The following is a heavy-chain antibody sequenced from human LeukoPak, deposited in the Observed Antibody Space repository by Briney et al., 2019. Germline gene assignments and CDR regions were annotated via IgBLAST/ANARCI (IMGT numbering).Heavy chain of an antibody. V-gene: IGHV4-30-2*01. CDR1: GGSISSGGYS. CDR3: ARGNYAISWYNWFDP. J-gene: IGHJ5*02. Sequence: SETLSLTCAVSGGSISSGGYSWSWIRQPPGKGLEWIGYIYHSGSTNYNPSLKSRVTISVDTSKNQFSLKLSSVTAADTAVYYCARGNYAISWYNWFDPWGQGTLVTVSS. D-gene: IGHD1-7*01. CDR2: IYHSGST.